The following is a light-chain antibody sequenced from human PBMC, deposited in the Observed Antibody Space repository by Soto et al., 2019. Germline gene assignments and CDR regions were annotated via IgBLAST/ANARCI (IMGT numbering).Light chain of an antibody. V-gene: IGLV1-51*01. CDR3: GTWDSSLSVHV. J-gene: IGLJ1*01. CDR1: SSNIGNNY. Sequence: QSVLTQPPSVSAAPGQKVTISCSGSSSNIGNNYVSWYQQVPGTAPKLLIYDNNKRPSGNPDRFSGSKSGTSATLGISGLQTGDEADYYCGTWDSSLSVHVFGTGT. CDR2: DNN.